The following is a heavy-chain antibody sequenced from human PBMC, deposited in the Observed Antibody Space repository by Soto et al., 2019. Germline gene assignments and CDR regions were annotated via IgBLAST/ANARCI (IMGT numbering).Heavy chain of an antibody. J-gene: IGHJ4*02. V-gene: IGHV3-30*03. CDR2: ISYDGVNK. CDR3: ATSVYNWNDGFFDY. D-gene: IGHD1-1*01. CDR1: GFTFSTYG. Sequence: QVQLVESGGGVVQPGRSLRLSCAASGFTFSTYGMHGVRQAPGKGLEWVAVISYDGVNKDYADSVKGRFTISRDNSKNTLYLQMNSLRAEDTAVYYCATSVYNWNDGFFDYWGQGTLVTVSS.